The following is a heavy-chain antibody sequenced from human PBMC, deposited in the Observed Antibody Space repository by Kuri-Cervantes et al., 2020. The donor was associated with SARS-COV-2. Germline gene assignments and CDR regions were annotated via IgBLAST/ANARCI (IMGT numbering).Heavy chain of an antibody. Sequence: SAKVSCKASGGTFSSYAISWVRQAPGQGLEWMGGIIPIFGTANYAQKFQGRVTITTDESTSTAYMELSSLRSEDTAVYYCARVIVGAYKFLHYFDYWGQGTLVTVSS. CDR1: GGTFSSYA. D-gene: IGHD1-26*01. CDR3: ARVIVGAYKFLHYFDY. J-gene: IGHJ4*02. V-gene: IGHV1-69*05. CDR2: IIPIFGTA.